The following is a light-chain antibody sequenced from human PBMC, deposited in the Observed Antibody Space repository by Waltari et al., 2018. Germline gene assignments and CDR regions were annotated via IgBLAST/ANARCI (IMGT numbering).Light chain of an antibody. V-gene: IGLV3-27*01. CDR3: YSTTDNNLGV. J-gene: IGLJ1*01. Sequence: SSELTQPSSVSVSPGQTARITCSGDMLPKKYTRWFQQKPGQAPVLVLYQDSGRPSGIPERFSGSSSGTTVTLTISGAQVEDEADYYCYSTTDNNLGVFGPGTRVTVL. CDR1: MLPKKY. CDR2: QDS.